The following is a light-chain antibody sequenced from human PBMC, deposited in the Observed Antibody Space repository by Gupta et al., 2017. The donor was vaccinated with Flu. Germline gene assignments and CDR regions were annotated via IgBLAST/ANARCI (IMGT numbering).Light chain of an antibody. V-gene: IGKV1-5*03. Sequence: PSTLSASIGDRVTITCRARQSISSWLAWYQQKPGKAPKLLIYKASTLESGVPSRFSGSASGTEFTLTISSLHPDDFATYYCQQETNYSRTFGQGTKVEIK. J-gene: IGKJ1*01. CDR2: KAS. CDR3: QQETNYSRT. CDR1: QSISSW.